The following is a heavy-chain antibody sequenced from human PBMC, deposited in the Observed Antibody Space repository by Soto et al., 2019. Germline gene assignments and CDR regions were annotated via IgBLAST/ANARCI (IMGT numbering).Heavy chain of an antibody. CDR3: ARGTGIAVAGRLDY. J-gene: IGHJ4*02. D-gene: IGHD6-19*01. CDR2: INAGNGNT. V-gene: IGHV1-3*01. CDR1: GYTFTSYA. Sequence: EASVKVSCKASGYTFTSYAMHWVRQAPGQRLEWMGWINAGNGNTKYSQKFQGRVTITRDTSASTAYMELSSLRSEDTAVYYCARGTGIAVAGRLDYWGQGTLVTVSS.